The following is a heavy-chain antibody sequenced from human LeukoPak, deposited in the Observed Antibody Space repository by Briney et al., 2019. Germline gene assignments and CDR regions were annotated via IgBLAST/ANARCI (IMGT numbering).Heavy chain of an antibody. CDR3: AKDIAQGYTFGSIEQDY. D-gene: IGHD5-18*01. CDR1: GFTFWSYG. V-gene: IGHV3-30*18. Sequence: GRSLRLSCAASGFTFWSYGMHWVRQAPGKGLEWVAVISYDGSNKKFADSVKGRFTISRDNSKDTLSLQMNSLRAEDTAVYYCAKDIAQGYTFGSIEQDYWGQGTLVTVSS. CDR2: ISYDGSNK. J-gene: IGHJ4*02.